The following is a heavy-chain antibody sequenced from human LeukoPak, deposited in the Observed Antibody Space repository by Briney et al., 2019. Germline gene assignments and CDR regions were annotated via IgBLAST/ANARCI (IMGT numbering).Heavy chain of an antibody. V-gene: IGHV4-59*01. CDR2: IYYSGST. D-gene: IGHD1-26*01. CDR3: AREGSLGAFDY. CDR1: GGSISSYY. J-gene: IGHJ4*02. Sequence: ASETLSLTCTVSGGSISSYYWSWIRQPPGKGLEWIGYIYYSGSTNYNPSLKSRVTISVDTSKNQFSLKLSSVTAAGTAVYYCAREGSLGAFDYWGQGTLVTVSS.